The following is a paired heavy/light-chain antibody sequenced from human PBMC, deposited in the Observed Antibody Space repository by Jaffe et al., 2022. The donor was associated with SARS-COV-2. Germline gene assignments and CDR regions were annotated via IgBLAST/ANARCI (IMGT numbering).Heavy chain of an antibody. CDR3: VRWADNRVVDV. CDR2: IWYDGSNK. CDR1: GFTFGSHG. J-gene: IGHJ6*02. Sequence: QMQLVQSGGAVVQPGSSLTLSCTASGFTFGSHGMHWVRQAPGKGLEWVAVIWYDGSNKYYGDSVKGRFTISRDNFKNMLYLQMNSLRAEDTAVYYCVRWADNRVVDVWGQGATVTVSS. D-gene: IGHD1-1*01. V-gene: IGHV3-33*01.
Light chain of an antibody. J-gene: IGKJ2*01. Sequence: DIVMTQTPLSLPVTLGQPVSISCRSSESLVPSDGNTYLNWLQQRPGQPPRLLIYKTSQRFSGVPDRFSGSGAGTYFTLKISRVEAEDVGVYYCMQATQFPHTFGQGTKLEIK. CDR3: MQATQFPHT. CDR1: ESLVPSDGNTY. V-gene: IGKV2-24*01. CDR2: KTS.